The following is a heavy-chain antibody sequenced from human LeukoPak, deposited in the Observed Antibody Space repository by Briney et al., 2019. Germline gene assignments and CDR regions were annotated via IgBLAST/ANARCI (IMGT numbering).Heavy chain of an antibody. J-gene: IGHJ3*01. CDR1: GFTFSSYS. CDR3: ARDPEDYYDSSV. Sequence: GGSLRLSCAASGFTFSSYSMNWVRQAPGKGLEWVSSISSSSYIYYADSVKGRFTISRDNAKNSLYLQMNSLRAEDTAVYYCARDPEDYYDSSVWGQGTMVTVSS. V-gene: IGHV3-21*01. CDR2: ISSSSYI. D-gene: IGHD3-22*01.